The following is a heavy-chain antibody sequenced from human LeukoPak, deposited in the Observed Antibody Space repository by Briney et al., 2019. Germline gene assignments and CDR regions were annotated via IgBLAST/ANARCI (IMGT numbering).Heavy chain of an antibody. CDR2: IHYGGSS. CDR3: ARYARRGSALEH. J-gene: IGHJ4*02. V-gene: IGHV4-59*01. CDR1: GGSISGYY. D-gene: IGHD3-10*01. Sequence: SETLSLTCTVSGGSISGYYWGWSRQPPGKGLDWIGYIHYGGSSKYSPSLKSRVAMSVDTSKNQFSLTLTSVIAADPAVYYCARYARRGSALEHWGQGTLVTVSS.